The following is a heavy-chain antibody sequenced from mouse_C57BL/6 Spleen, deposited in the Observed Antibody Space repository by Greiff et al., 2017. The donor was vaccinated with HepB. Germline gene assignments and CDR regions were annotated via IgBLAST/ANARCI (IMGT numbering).Heavy chain of an antibody. CDR3: TTPEGY. V-gene: IGHV14-4*01. Sequence: EVQLQQSGAELVRPGASVKWFCTAFGLNIKDDYMHWVKQRPEQGLEWIGWIDPENGDTEYASKFQGKATITADTSSNTAYLQLSSLTSEDTAVYYCTTPEGYWGQGTTLTVSS. CDR2: IDPENGDT. CDR1: GLNIKDDY. J-gene: IGHJ2*01.